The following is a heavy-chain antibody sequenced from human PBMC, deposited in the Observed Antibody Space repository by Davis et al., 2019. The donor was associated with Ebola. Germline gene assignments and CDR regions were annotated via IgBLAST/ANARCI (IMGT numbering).Heavy chain of an antibody. D-gene: IGHD6-19*01. CDR1: GYTFTGYY. CDR3: ARGSLNIAVAVYYYYYGMDV. J-gene: IGHJ6*02. Sequence: ASVPVSCKASGYTFTGYYMHWVRQAPGQGLEWMGWINPNSGGTNYAQKFQGWVTMTRDTSISTAYMELSRLRSDDTAVYYCARGSLNIAVAVYYYYYGMDVWGQGTTVTVSS. CDR2: INPNSGGT. V-gene: IGHV1-2*04.